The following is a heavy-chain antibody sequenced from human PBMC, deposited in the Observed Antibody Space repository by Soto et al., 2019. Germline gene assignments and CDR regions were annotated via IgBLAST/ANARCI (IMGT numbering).Heavy chain of an antibody. V-gene: IGHV3-23*01. CDR1: GFTLSMSA. J-gene: IGHJ3*01. D-gene: IGHD3-16*02. Sequence: PGGSLRLSCASSGFTLSMSAVNWVRQAPGKGLEWVSYISDSGDRTYYADSVKGRFTISRDRSKNTVSLQMDSLRAEDTAVYYCAKDRGIIVKAGDAFGGWGQGTKVTVSS. CDR3: AKDRGIIVKAGDAFGG. CDR2: ISDSGDRT.